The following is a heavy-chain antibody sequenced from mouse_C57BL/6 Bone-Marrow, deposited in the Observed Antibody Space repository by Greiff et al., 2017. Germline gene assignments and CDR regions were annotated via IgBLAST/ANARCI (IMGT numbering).Heavy chain of an antibody. CDR3: ARHDDGYDVYWYVDV. J-gene: IGHJ1*03. CDR2: ISSGGSYT. V-gene: IGHV5-6*01. D-gene: IGHD2-2*01. Sequence: EVKLQESGGDLVKPGGSLKLSCAASGFTFSSYGISWVRQTPDNRLEWVATISSGGSYTNYTDSVKGRFTITRDNAKNTLYLQMSSLKSEDTAMXYCARHDDGYDVYWYVDVWGTGTTLTVSS. CDR1: GFTFSSYG.